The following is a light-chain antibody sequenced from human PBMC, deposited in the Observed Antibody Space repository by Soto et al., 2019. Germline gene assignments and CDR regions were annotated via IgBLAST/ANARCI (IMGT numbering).Light chain of an antibody. CDR1: SSNIGSNT. V-gene: IGLV1-44*01. CDR2: SNN. J-gene: IGLJ2*01. CDR3: AAWDDSLNGLVV. Sequence: QSVLTQPPSASGTPGQRVTTSCSGSSSNIGSNTANWYQQLPGTAPKLLIYSNNQRPSGVPDRFSGSKSGTSASLAISGLQSEDEADYYCAAWDDSLNGLVVFGGGTKLTVL.